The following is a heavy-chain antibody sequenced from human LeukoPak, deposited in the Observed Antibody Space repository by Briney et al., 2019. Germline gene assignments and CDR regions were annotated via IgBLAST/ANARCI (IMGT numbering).Heavy chain of an antibody. V-gene: IGHV1-2*06. CDR3: ARLGYCSSTSCYDMGY. D-gene: IGHD2-2*01. CDR2: INPNSGGT. CDR1: GYTFTGYY. Sequence: ASVKVFCKASGYTFTGYYMHWVRQAPGQGLEWMGRINPNSGGTNYAQKFQGRVTMTRDTSISTAYMELSRLRSDDTAVYYCARLGYCSSTSCYDMGYWGQGTLVTVSS. J-gene: IGHJ4*02.